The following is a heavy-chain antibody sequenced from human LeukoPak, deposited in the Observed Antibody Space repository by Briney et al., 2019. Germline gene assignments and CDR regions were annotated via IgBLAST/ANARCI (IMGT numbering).Heavy chain of an antibody. CDR3: ARGIDGYNPAYFDY. CDR2: ISYDGSNK. J-gene: IGHJ4*02. V-gene: IGHV3-30-3*01. Sequence: QPGGSLRLFCAASGFTFSSYAMHWVRQAPGKGLEWVAVISYDGSNKYYADSVKGRFTISRDNSKNTLYLQMNSLRAEDTAVYYCARGIDGYNPAYFDYWGQGTLVTVSS. D-gene: IGHD5-24*01. CDR1: GFTFSSYA.